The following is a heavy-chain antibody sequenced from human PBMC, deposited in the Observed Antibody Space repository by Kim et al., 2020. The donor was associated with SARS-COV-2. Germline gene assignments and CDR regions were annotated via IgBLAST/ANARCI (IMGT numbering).Heavy chain of an antibody. D-gene: IGHD1-7*01. Sequence: GGSLRLSCAASGLTVQNYRMNWVRQAPGKGLEWVSSITGSGDYMYYADSVKGRFTISRDNAKNSLYLQMDSLKVEDTAVYYCARDYTYETWNYHSFDPWG. J-gene: IGHJ5*02. V-gene: IGHV3-21*01. CDR2: ITGSGDYM. CDR3: ARDYTYETWNYHSFDP. CDR1: GLTVQNYR.